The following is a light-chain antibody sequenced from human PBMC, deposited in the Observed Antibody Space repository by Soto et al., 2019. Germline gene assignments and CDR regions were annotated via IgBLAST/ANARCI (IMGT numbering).Light chain of an antibody. V-gene: IGKV3-20*01. J-gene: IGKJ4*01. Sequence: IVLTQSPGTLSLFPGERATLSCRASQSVGSTYLAWYQQKPGQAPRLLIYGASSRATDIPDRFSGSGSGTEFILTISSLGPEDFAVYYCQQYGSLITFGGGTKVDIK. CDR3: QQYGSLIT. CDR2: GAS. CDR1: QSVGSTY.